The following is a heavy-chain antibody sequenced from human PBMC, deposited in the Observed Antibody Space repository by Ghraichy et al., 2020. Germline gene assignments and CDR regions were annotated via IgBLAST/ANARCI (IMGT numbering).Heavy chain of an antibody. CDR1: GFTFSSYW. Sequence: GGSLRLSCVASGFTFSSYWMTWVRQAPGKGLEWVANIKQDGSEKYYVDSVKGRFTISRDNAKNSLYLQMNSLRAEDTAVYYCASFLDYHGSGSYYGGGDYWGQGTLVTVSS. V-gene: IGHV3-7*03. CDR3: ASFLDYHGSGSYYGGGDY. D-gene: IGHD3-10*01. J-gene: IGHJ4*02. CDR2: IKQDGSEK.